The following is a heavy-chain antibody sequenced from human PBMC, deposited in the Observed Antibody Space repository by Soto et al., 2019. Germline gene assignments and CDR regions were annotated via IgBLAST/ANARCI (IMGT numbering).Heavy chain of an antibody. CDR3: ARDAMVRGITGAFDV. J-gene: IGHJ3*01. CDR1: GFTFRSHW. V-gene: IGHV3-7*01. CDR2: IKQEGSEQ. Sequence: EVQLVESGGGLVQPGGSLRLSCAASGFTFRSHWMSWVRQAPGKGLEWVANIKQEGSEQEYLDSVKGRFTISRDYAKNSLYLQMSSLRAEDTAVYYCARDAMVRGITGAFDVWGQGTVVNVSS. D-gene: IGHD1-20*01.